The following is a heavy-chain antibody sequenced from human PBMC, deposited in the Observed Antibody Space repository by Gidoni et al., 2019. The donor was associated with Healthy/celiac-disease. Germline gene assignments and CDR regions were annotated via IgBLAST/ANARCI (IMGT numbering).Heavy chain of an antibody. Sequence: QVQLQQWGAGLLTPSETLSLTCAVYGGSFSGSYWSWLRQPPGKGLEWIGEINQSGSTNYNPSLKRRVTISVDTSKNQFSLKLSSVTAADTAVYYCARGAPLPNYDILTGFEYYYGMDVWGQGTTVTVSS. V-gene: IGHV4-34*01. CDR3: ARGAPLPNYDILTGFEYYYGMDV. CDR2: INQSGST. CDR1: GGSFSGSY. J-gene: IGHJ6*02. D-gene: IGHD3-9*01.